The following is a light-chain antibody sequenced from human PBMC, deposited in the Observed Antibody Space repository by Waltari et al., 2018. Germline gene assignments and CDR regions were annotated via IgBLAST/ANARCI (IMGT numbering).Light chain of an antibody. Sequence: VLTQSPGTLSLSPGERATLSCRASQSLTKRYLAWYQQKPGQAPRLLIYGSSSKAAGIPDRFSCSGSATDFTLTISRLEPEDFAVYYCQQYGSSVLYTFGQGTKLEIK. V-gene: IGKV3-20*01. CDR3: QQYGSSVLYT. CDR2: GSS. J-gene: IGKJ2*01. CDR1: QSLTKRY.